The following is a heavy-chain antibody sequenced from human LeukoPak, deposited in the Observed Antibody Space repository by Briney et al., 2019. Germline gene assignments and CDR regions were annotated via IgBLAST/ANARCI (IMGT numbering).Heavy chain of an antibody. CDR2: IYYSGST. CDR1: GGSISSYY. J-gene: IGHJ5*02. Sequence: SETLSLTCTVSGGSISSYYWSWIRQPPGKGLEWIGYIYYSGSTNYNPSLQSRVTISVDTSKNQFSLKLRSVTAADTAVYYCARGGSTSYREFLYNWFDPWGQGTLVTVSS. V-gene: IGHV4-59*01. CDR3: ARGGSTSYREFLYNWFDP. D-gene: IGHD3-10*01.